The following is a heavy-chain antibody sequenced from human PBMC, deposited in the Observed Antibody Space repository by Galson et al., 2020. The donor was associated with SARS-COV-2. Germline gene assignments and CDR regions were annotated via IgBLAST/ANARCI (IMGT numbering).Heavy chain of an antibody. V-gene: IGHV3-23*01. CDR3: AKIDSLKSLWFDP. J-gene: IGHJ5*02. Sequence: GGSLRLSCAVSGFTTYDMSWVRQPPGKGLEWVSAVSRDGGNTYYADPVRGRFTISRDNSKNTLFLQMNSLSAEDTAIYYCAKIDSLKSLWFDPWGQATLVTVSS. CDR2: VSRDGGNT. CDR1: GFTTYD.